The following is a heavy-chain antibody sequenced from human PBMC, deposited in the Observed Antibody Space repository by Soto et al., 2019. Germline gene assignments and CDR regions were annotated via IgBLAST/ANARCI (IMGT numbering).Heavy chain of an antibody. CDR3: TRGAGGYGNFDY. J-gene: IGHJ4*02. Sequence: EVQLVESGGGVVQPGGSLRLSCAASGFSFSTWMHWVRQAPGKGLVWLSRINSDGSSITYADSVKGRFIVSRDNAKNTLYMQINSLTADDTAVYYCTRGAGGYGNFDYWGQGVLLTVSS. CDR1: GFSFSTW. CDR2: INSDGSSI. V-gene: IGHV3-74*01. D-gene: IGHD5-12*01.